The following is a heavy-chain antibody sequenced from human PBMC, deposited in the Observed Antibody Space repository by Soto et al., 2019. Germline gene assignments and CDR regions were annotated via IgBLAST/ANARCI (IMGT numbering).Heavy chain of an antibody. J-gene: IGHJ4*02. CDR3: ARVQPQAGGFDS. V-gene: IGHV3-53*01. CDR2: IYSGGTT. Sequence: PGGSLRLSCAASGFTVNNNYMSWVRQAPGKGLDWVAIIYSGGTTFYADSVKGRFTISRDNSRNTLCLQMNSLRAEDTAIYYCARVQPQAGGFDSWGQGALVTVSS. CDR1: GFTVNNNY.